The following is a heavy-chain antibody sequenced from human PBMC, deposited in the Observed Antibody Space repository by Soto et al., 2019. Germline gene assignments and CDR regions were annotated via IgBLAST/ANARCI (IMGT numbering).Heavy chain of an antibody. CDR2: INPSGGST. CDR3: ARDRGWLQLDWYFDL. Sequence: ASVKVSCKASGYTFTSYYMHWVRQAPGQGLEWMGIINPSGGSTSYAQKFQGRVTMTRDTSTSTVYMELSSLRAEDTAVYYCARDRGWLQLDWYFDLWGRGTLVTVSS. J-gene: IGHJ2*01. V-gene: IGHV1-46*01. CDR1: GYTFTSYY. D-gene: IGHD5-12*01.